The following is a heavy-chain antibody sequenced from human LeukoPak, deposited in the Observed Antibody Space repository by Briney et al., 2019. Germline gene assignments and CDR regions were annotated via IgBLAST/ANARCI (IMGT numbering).Heavy chain of an antibody. CDR2: IRHSGTT. CDR1: GYSINSGYY. Sequence: SETLSLTCTVSGYSINSGYYWGWIRQPPGKVLEWIGTIRHSGTTYYNPSLKSRVTISIDSSKNQFSLRLTSVTAADTAVYYCARQLDHYDNIYYFDYWGQGTLVTVSS. D-gene: IGHD3-16*01. J-gene: IGHJ4*02. V-gene: IGHV4-38-2*02. CDR3: ARQLDHYDNIYYFDY.